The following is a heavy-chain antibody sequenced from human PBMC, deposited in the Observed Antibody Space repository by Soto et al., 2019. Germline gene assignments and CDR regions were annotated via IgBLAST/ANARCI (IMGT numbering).Heavy chain of an antibody. CDR1: GFSFSSYG. D-gene: IGHD4-17*01. CDR3: ARDEKDKYGDERGGFGC. V-gene: IGHV3-33*01. CDR2: IYYDGSNE. Sequence: QVQLVESGGGVVQPGTSLRLSCAASGFSFSSYGMHWVRQAPGKGLEWVAAIYYDGSNEYYADSVKGRFTISRDNSKNTRSLQMNRLRGEDTAGYYCARDEKDKYGDERGGFGCWGQGTLVTVSS. J-gene: IGHJ4*02.